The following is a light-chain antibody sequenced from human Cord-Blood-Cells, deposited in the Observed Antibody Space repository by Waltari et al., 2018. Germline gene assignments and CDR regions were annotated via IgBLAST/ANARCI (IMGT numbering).Light chain of an antibody. Sequence: QSALTQPASVSGSPGQSITISCTGTSSAVGACNYVSWYQQHPGKAPKLMIYDVSNRPSGVSNRFSGSKSGNTASLTISGLQAEDEADYYCSSYTSSSTLVFGGGTKLTVL. CDR1: SSAVGACNY. CDR2: DVS. V-gene: IGLV2-14*01. CDR3: SSYTSSSTLV. J-gene: IGLJ2*01.